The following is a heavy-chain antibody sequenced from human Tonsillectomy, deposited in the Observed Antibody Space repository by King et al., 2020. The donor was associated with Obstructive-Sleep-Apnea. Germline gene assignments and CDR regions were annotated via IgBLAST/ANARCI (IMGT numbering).Heavy chain of an antibody. Sequence: VQLVESGGGVVQPGKSLRLSCAASGFTFSSYAIHWVRQAPGQGLEGVALISYDGNNKYYADSVKGRFTISRDNSKNTLYLQMDSLRPEDTAVYYCARVSYGSGSYYFDYWGQGILVTVSS. J-gene: IGHJ4*02. V-gene: IGHV3-30*04. CDR1: GFTFSSYA. CDR2: ISYDGNNK. CDR3: ARVSYGSGSYYFDY. D-gene: IGHD3-10*01.